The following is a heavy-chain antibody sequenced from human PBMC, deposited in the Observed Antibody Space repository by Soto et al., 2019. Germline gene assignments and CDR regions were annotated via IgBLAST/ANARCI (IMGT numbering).Heavy chain of an antibody. J-gene: IGHJ6*02. CDR1: GFTFRSYS. CDR2: ISSSSGTI. CDR3: AREDPWSANADDMDV. Sequence: GGSLRLSWVASGFTFRSYSLNWGRQAPGKGLEWVSYISSSSGTIYYADSVKGRFTISRDNAENSLYLQMNSLRDDDTAVYYCAREDPWSANADDMDVWGQGTTVTVSS. V-gene: IGHV3-48*02. D-gene: IGHD3-3*01.